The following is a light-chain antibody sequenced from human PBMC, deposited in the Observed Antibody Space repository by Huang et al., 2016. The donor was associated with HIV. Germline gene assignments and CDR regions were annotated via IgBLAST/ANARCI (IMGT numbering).Light chain of an antibody. V-gene: IGKV1-5*01. CDR3: QQYSDHPYT. CDR2: DVF. CDR1: QSISSW. Sequence: DIQLTQSPSTLSASVGDRVTITCRASQSISSWLAWYQQKPGKAPKLLIYDVFSLESGDPSTFSGSGSVTEFTLTINNLQPDNFATYYCQQYSDHPYTFGQGTKLEIK. J-gene: IGKJ2*01.